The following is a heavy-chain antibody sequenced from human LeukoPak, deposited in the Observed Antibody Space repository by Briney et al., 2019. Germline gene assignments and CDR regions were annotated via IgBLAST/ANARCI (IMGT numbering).Heavy chain of an antibody. D-gene: IGHD2-15*01. J-gene: IGHJ5*02. CDR1: GGSISSYY. CDR3: ARERHMVAASSDHWSDP. Sequence: PSETLSLTCTVSGGSISSYYWSWIRQPPGKGLEWIGYIYYSRSTNYNPSLKSRVTISVDTSKNQFSLKLSSVTAADTAVYYCARERHMVAASSDHWSDPWGQGTLVTVSS. V-gene: IGHV4-59*01. CDR2: IYYSRST.